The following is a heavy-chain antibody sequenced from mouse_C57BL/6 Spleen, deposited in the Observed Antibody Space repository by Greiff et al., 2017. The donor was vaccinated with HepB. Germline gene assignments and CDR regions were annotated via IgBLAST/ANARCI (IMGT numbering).Heavy chain of an antibody. D-gene: IGHD1-1*01. J-gene: IGHJ1*03. CDR3: TRGPYYYGPWYFDV. CDR2: IDPETSGT. CDR1: GYTFTDYE. V-gene: IGHV1-15*01. Sequence: QVQLQQSGAELVRPGASVTLSCKASGYTFTDYEMHWVKQTPVHGLEWIGAIDPETSGTAYNQKFKGKAILTADKSSSTAYMELRSLTSDDSAVYYCTRGPYYYGPWYFDVWGTGTTVTVSS.